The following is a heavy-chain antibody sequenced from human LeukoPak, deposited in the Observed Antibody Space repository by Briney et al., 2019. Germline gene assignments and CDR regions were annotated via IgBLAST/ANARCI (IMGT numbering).Heavy chain of an antibody. CDR3: ARDDGGSYFDY. J-gene: IGHJ4*02. CDR2: INSDGSST. V-gene: IGHV3-74*01. CDR1: GFTFSSYW. D-gene: IGHD1-26*01. Sequence: PGGSLRLSCAASGFTFSSYWMHWVRQAPGKGLVWVSRINSDGSSTSYADSVKGRFTISRDNDKNTLYLQMNSLIAEHTAVYYCARDDGGSYFDYWGQGTLVTVSS.